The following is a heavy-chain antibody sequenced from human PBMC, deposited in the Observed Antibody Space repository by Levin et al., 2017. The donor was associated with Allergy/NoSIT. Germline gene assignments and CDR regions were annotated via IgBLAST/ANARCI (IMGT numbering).Heavy chain of an antibody. CDR2: INPSGGST. J-gene: IGHJ6*03. CDR1: GYTFTSYY. CDR3: ARNQGYCSSTSCYYYYYYMDV. D-gene: IGHD2-2*01. Sequence: ASVKVSCKASGYTFTSYYMHWVRQAPGQGLEWMGIINPSGGSTSYAQKFQGRVTMTRDTSTSTVYMELSSLRSEDTAMYYCARNQGYCSSTSCYYYYYYMDVWGKGTTVTVSS. V-gene: IGHV1-46*01.